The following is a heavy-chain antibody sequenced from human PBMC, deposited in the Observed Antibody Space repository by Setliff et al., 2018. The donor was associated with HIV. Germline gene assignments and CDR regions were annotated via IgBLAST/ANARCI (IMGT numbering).Heavy chain of an antibody. CDR1: GYSISSSNW. D-gene: IGHD6-6*01. V-gene: IGHV4-28*03. CDR3: ARVSSDAFDI. Sequence: PSETLSLTCAVSGYSISSSNWWGWIRQPPGKGLEWIGYLYYTDTTNYNPSLKSRSTISVDTSKNQFSLKLSSVTVADTAVYYCARVSSDAFDIWGQGTVVTVSS. J-gene: IGHJ3*02. CDR2: LYYTDTT.